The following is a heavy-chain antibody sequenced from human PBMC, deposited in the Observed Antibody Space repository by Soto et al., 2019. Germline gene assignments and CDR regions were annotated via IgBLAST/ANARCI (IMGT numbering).Heavy chain of an antibody. D-gene: IGHD3-3*01. CDR1: GYNFTSYW. CDR2: IDPTDSFT. V-gene: IGHV5-10-1*01. Sequence: GESLKISCKGSGYNFTSYWIIWVRQMPGKGLEWMGNIDPTDSFTNYSLSFQGHVTISTDKSMSTAYLQWGTLKASDTAMYYCARRGYDFWSGLDVWGQGTTVTVSS. J-gene: IGHJ6*02. CDR3: ARRGYDFWSGLDV.